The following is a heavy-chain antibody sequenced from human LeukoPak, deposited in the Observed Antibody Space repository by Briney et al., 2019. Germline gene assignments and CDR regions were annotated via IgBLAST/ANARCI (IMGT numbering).Heavy chain of an antibody. V-gene: IGHV3-48*03. CDR1: GFTFSSYE. CDR2: ISSSGSTI. D-gene: IGHD3-9*01. CDR3: AKIPAPDVLTGYAGFDY. J-gene: IGHJ4*02. Sequence: PGGSLRLSCAASGFTFSSYEMNWVRQAPGKGLEWVSYISSSGSTIYYADSVKGRFTISRDNSKNTLYLQMNSLRAEDTAVYYCAKIPAPDVLTGYAGFDYWGQGTLVTVSS.